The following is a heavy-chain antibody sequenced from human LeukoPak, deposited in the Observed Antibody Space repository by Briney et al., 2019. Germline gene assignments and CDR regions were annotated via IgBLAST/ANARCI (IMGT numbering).Heavy chain of an antibody. CDR2: IYTGGNT. J-gene: IGHJ4*02. CDR3: ARDSLSGDFDY. Sequence: PSETLSLTCTVSGGSISSYYWSWIRQPAGKGLEWIGRIYTGGNTNYNPSLKSRVTMSVNTSKNQFSLKLSSVTAADTAVYYCARDSLSGDFDYWGQGTLVTVSS. CDR1: GGSISSYY. V-gene: IGHV4-4*07. D-gene: IGHD2-15*01.